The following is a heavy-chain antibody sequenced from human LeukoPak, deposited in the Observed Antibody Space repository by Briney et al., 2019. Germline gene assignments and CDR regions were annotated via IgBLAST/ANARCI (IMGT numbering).Heavy chain of an antibody. CDR3: ARLAEDVDTAMVRSVYYMDV. Sequence: PSETLSLTCAVSGGSISTYYWSWIRQPPGKGLEWIGYIYYSGSTNYNPSLKSRVTISVDTSKNQFSLKLSSVTAADTAVYYCARLAEDVDTAMVRSVYYMDVWGKGTTVTVSS. V-gene: IGHV4-59*01. CDR2: IYYSGST. D-gene: IGHD5-18*01. CDR1: GGSISTYY. J-gene: IGHJ6*03.